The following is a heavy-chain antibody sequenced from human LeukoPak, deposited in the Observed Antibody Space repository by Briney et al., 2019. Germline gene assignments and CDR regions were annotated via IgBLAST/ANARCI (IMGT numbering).Heavy chain of an antibody. CDR2: IYSGGST. Sequence: GGSLTLSCAASGFTVSSNYMSWVRQAPGKGLEWVSVIYSGGSTYYADSVKGRFTISRDNSKNTLYLQMNSLRAEDTAVYYCARVACSGGSCYSSGGYYFDYWGQGTLVTVSS. CDR1: GFTVSSNY. D-gene: IGHD2-15*01. V-gene: IGHV3-66*01. CDR3: ARVACSGGSCYSSGGYYFDY. J-gene: IGHJ4*02.